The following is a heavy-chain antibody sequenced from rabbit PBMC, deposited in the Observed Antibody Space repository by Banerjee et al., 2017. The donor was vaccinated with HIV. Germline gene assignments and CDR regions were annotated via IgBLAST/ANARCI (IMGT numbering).Heavy chain of an antibody. CDR1: GFSFSYKYV. Sequence: QEQLEESGGDLVKPEGSLTLTCTASGFSFSYKYVMCWVRQAPGKGLEWIACINTSSGNTVYATWAKGRLTISKTSSTVDLKMTSLTAADTATYFCASNVAAYAGGAGGNLWGQGTLVTVS. D-gene: IGHD4-2*01. CDR2: INTSSGNT. V-gene: IGHV1S45*01. CDR3: ASNVAAYAGGAGGNL. J-gene: IGHJ4*01.